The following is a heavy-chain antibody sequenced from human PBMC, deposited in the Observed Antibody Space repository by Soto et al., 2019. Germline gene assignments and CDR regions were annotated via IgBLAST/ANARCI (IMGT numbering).Heavy chain of an antibody. J-gene: IGHJ6*02. Sequence: GASVKVSCKASGYTFTSYYMHWVRQAPGQGLEWMGIINPSGGSTSYAQKFQGRVTMTRDTSTSTVYMELSSLRSEDTAVYYCARDTTMIVVVTTAPYGMDVWGQGTTVTVS. CDR3: ARDTTMIVVVTTAPYGMDV. V-gene: IGHV1-46*01. CDR2: INPSGGST. D-gene: IGHD3-22*01. CDR1: GYTFTSYY.